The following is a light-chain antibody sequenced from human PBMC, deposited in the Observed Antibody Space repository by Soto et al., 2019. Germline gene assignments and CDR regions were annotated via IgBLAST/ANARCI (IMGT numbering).Light chain of an antibody. CDR1: QTVNSDY. V-gene: IGKV3-20*01. J-gene: IGKJ1*01. Sequence: EIVLTQSPGTLSLSPGERATLSCRASQTVNSDYLTWYQQKPGQAPRLLIYAASSGATGIPDRFSGSGSETDFTLTINRLEPEDFAVYYCQQYGSSPATFGQGTKVDI. CDR3: QQYGSSPAT. CDR2: AAS.